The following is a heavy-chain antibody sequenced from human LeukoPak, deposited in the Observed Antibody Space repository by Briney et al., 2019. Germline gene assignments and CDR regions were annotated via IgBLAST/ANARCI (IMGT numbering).Heavy chain of an antibody. Sequence: TGGSLRLSCAASGFTFSSYAMSWVRQAPGKGLEWVSAISGSGGSTYYADSVKGRFTISRDNSKNTLYLQMNSLRAEDTAVYYCAKDRGYSYGYFDYWGQGTLVTVSS. D-gene: IGHD5-18*01. V-gene: IGHV3-23*01. J-gene: IGHJ4*02. CDR2: ISGSGGST. CDR1: GFTFSSYA. CDR3: AKDRGYSYGYFDY.